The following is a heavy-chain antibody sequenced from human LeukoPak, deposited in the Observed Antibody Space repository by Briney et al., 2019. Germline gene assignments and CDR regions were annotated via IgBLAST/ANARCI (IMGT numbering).Heavy chain of an antibody. D-gene: IGHD2-15*01. CDR3: ARVRCSGGSCYSLYYYYYMDV. V-gene: IGHV4-34*01. CDR1: GGSLSDYY. CDR2: IKPGGIT. Sequence: SETLSLTCAVYGGSLSDYYWSWIRQPPGEGLEWIGEIKPGGITNYNPSVKSRVTISADTSKNQLFLKLSSVTAADTAVYYCARVRCSGGSCYSLYYYYYMDVWGKGTTVTVSS. J-gene: IGHJ6*03.